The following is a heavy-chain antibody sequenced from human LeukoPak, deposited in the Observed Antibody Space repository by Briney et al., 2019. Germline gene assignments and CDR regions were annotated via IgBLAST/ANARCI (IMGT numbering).Heavy chain of an antibody. CDR1: GFTFNDHY. V-gene: IGHV3-72*01. J-gene: IGHJ3*02. Sequence: GGSLRLSCAASGFTFNDHYMDWVRQAPGKGLEWVGRSRNKAHNYATECAASVKGRFIISRDDSKKSLYLQMNSLKTEDTAVYYCARDHTFAPLAFDIWGQGIMVTVSS. CDR3: ARDHTFAPLAFDI. CDR2: SRNKAHNYAT.